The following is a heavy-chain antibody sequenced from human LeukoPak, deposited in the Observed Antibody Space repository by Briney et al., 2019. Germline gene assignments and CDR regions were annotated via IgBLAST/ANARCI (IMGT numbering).Heavy chain of an antibody. J-gene: IGHJ1*01. CDR2: ISWDGATT. CDR3: AKDSTGGSYAEYFEN. CDR1: GFTFNDYA. Sequence: PGRSLRLSCAASGFTFNDYAMHWVRQVPGKGLEWVSGISWDGATTDYADSVKGRFTISRDNAKNSLYLQMDSLKPEDTALYYCAKDSTGGSYAEYFENWGQSTLVIVSS. V-gene: IGHV3-9*01. D-gene: IGHD1-26*01.